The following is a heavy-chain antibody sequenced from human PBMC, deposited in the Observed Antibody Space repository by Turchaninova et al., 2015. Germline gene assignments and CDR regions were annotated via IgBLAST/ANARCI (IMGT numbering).Heavy chain of an antibody. CDR2: ISHSGST. D-gene: IGHD5-18*01. CDR3: ATTAMGGTAFDY. Sequence: QVQLQQWGAGQLKPSVTLSLACAVPGGSFSDYFWTWRRQPPGKGLEWIGEISHSGSTNYNPSLKSRVTILVDTSKNQFSLKLTSVTAADTAIYYCATTAMGGTAFDYWGQGTLVTVSS. V-gene: IGHV4-34*01. CDR1: GGSFSDYF. J-gene: IGHJ4*02.